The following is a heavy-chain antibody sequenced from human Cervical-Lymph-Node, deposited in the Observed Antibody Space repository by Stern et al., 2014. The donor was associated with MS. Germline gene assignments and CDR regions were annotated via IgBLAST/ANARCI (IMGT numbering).Heavy chain of an antibody. CDR1: GFSFSDYG. CDR2: ISYDGTHK. D-gene: IGHD4-23*01. Sequence: VQLVESGGGVVQPWRSLRLSCAASGFSFSDYGIHWVRQAPGKALEWVAVISYDGTHKYYTDSVNGRGTISRDNSKNTVYLEMNSLRSDDTAVYYCAKDLGGNAFDYWGQGTLVIVSS. J-gene: IGHJ4*02. V-gene: IGHV3-30*18. CDR3: AKDLGGNAFDY.